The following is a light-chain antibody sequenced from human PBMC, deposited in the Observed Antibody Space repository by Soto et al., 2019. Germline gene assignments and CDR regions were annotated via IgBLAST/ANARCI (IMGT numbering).Light chain of an antibody. J-gene: IGLJ1*01. CDR1: SSDVGGYNY. V-gene: IGLV2-14*01. Sequence: QSVLTQPASVSGSPGQSITISCTGTSSDVGGYNYVSWYQQHPGKAPKLMIYEVSNRPSGVSNRFSGSKSGNTASLTISGLQAEDAADYYCSSYTSSSTPYVFGTGTQLTVL. CDR3: SSYTSSSTPYV. CDR2: EVS.